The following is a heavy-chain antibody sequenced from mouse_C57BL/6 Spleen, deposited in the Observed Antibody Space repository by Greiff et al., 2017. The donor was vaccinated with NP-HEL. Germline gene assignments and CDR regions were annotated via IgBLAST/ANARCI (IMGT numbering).Heavy chain of an antibody. CDR1: GFNIKDYY. CDR3: ARDYGSSFYYYAMDY. D-gene: IGHD1-1*01. Sequence: VQLKESGAELVKPGASVKLSCTASGFNIKDYYMHWVKQRTEQGLEWIGRIDPEDGETKYAPQFQGKATITADTSSNTAYLQLSSLTSEDTAVYYCARDYGSSFYYYAMDYWGQGTSVTVSS. J-gene: IGHJ4*01. V-gene: IGHV14-2*01. CDR2: IDPEDGET.